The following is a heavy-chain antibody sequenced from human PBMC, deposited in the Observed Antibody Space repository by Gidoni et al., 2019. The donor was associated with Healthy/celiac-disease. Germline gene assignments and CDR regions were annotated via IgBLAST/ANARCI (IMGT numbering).Heavy chain of an antibody. D-gene: IGHD3-3*01. Sequence: VKPSEALSLTCTVSGGSISSYYWSWIRQPPGKGLEWIGYIYYSGSTNYNPSLKSRVTISVDTSKNQFSLKLSSVTAADTAVYYCARGVLFRNSGYYNYFDYWGQGTLVTVSS. CDR2: IYYSGST. J-gene: IGHJ4*02. CDR1: GGSISSYY. V-gene: IGHV4-59*01. CDR3: ARGVLFRNSGYYNYFDY.